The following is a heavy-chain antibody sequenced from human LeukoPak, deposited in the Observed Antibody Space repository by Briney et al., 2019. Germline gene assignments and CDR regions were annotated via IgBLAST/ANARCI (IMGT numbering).Heavy chain of an antibody. CDR2: INWNGGT. CDR1: GFRVDDYG. J-gene: IGHJ4*02. Sequence: GGSLRLSCAASGFRVDDYGMSWVRQAPGKGLEWVSGINWNGGTGYADSLKGRLTISRDNAKNSLFLQMNSLRAEDTALYYCARDAAAAGDYWGQGTLVTVSS. CDR3: ARDAAAAGDY. D-gene: IGHD6-13*01. V-gene: IGHV3-20*04.